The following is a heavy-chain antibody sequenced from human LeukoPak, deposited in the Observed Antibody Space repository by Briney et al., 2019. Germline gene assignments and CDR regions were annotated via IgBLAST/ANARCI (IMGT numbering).Heavy chain of an antibody. J-gene: IGHJ6*02. D-gene: IGHD3-10*01. CDR3: TRDGVPFLQFGYYYGMDV. CDR1: GFTFGDYA. V-gene: IGHV3-49*04. CDR2: IRSKAYGGTT. Sequence: GGSLRLSCTASGFTFGDYAMSWVRQAPGKGLEWVGFIRSKAYGGTTEYAASVKGRFTISRDDSKSIAYLQMNSLKTEDTAVYYCTRDGVPFLQFGYYYGMDVWGQGTTVTVSS.